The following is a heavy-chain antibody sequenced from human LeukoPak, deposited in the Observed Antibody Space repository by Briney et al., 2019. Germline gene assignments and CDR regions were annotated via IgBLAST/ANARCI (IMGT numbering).Heavy chain of an antibody. CDR2: FYTTGTT. V-gene: IGHV4-61*02. CDR1: GGSVSSGRYY. D-gene: IGHD1-26*01. CDR3: ARETTLGPTSRMDV. Sequence: PSQTLSLTCSVSGGSVSSGRYYWPWIRQPAGKGLEWIVRFYTTGTTNYNPSLESRVTISIDTSKNQFSLKLSSVTAADTAVYYCARETTLGPTSRMDVWGKGTTVTVSS. J-gene: IGHJ6*04.